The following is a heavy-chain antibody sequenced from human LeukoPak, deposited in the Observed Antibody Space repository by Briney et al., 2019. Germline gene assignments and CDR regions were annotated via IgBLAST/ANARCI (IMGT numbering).Heavy chain of an antibody. Sequence: GGSLRLSCAASGFPFSASAIHWVRQASGKGLEWVGRIRNKAGSYATAYAASVKGRFTVSRDDSKNTAYLQMNSLKTEDTAVYYCTTEYVVVVAAAKYYFDYWGQGTLVTVSS. V-gene: IGHV3-73*01. D-gene: IGHD2-15*01. CDR3: TTEYVVVVAAAKYYFDY. CDR2: IRNKAGSYAT. CDR1: GFPFSASA. J-gene: IGHJ4*02.